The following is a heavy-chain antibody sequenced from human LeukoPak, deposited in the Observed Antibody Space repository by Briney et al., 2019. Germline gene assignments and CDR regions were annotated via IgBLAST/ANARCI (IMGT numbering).Heavy chain of an antibody. J-gene: IGHJ6*02. CDR3: ARETVASSWEGMDV. CDR1: EFTFSSYG. CDR2: IRYDGNNK. Sequence: PGGSLRLSCEASEFTFSSYGMHWVRQPPGKGLGWVAFIRYDGNNKYYADSVKGRFTISRDNSKNTLYLQMNSQRAEDTAVYYCARETVASSWEGMDVWGQGTTVTVSS. D-gene: IGHD6-6*01. V-gene: IGHV3-30*02.